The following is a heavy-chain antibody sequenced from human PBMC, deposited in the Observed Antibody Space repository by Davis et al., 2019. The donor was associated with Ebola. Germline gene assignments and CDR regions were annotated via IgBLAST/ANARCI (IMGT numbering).Heavy chain of an antibody. CDR2: ISSSSTYI. V-gene: IGHV3-21*01. CDR3: ARGGGYSSGWDDY. Sequence: GESLKISCAASEFTFSSYSMNWVRQAPGKGLEWVSSISSSSTYIYHADSVKGRFTVSRDNAKNSLYLQMNSLRAEDTAVYYCARGGGYSSGWDDYWGQGTLVTVSS. CDR1: EFTFSSYS. J-gene: IGHJ4*02. D-gene: IGHD6-19*01.